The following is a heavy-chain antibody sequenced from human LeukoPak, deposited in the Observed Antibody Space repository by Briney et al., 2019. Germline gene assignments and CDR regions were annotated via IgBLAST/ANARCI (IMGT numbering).Heavy chain of an antibody. D-gene: IGHD2-8*02. Sequence: SETLSLTCTVSGGSISSSSYYWGWIRQPPGKGLEWIGYIYYSGSTNYNPSLKSRVTISVDTSKNQFSLKLSSVTAADTAVYYCARARRWLYWFPMRLYYYMDVWGKGTTVTVSS. CDR3: ARARRWLYWFPMRLYYYMDV. J-gene: IGHJ6*03. V-gene: IGHV4-61*05. CDR2: IYYSGST. CDR1: GGSISSSSYY.